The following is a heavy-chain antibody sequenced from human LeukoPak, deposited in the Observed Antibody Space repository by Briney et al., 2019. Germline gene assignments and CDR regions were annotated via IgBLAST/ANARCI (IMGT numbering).Heavy chain of an antibody. CDR3: ARDEQLLWFGELIPFDP. CDR2: ISAYNGNT. V-gene: IGHV1-18*01. CDR1: GYTFTSYG. Sequence: GASVKVSCKASGYTFTSYGISWVRQAPGQGLEWMGWISAYNGNTNYAQKLQGRVTMTTDTSTSTAYMELRSLRSDDTAVYYCARDEQLLWFGELIPFDPWGQGTLVTVSS. D-gene: IGHD3-10*01. J-gene: IGHJ5*02.